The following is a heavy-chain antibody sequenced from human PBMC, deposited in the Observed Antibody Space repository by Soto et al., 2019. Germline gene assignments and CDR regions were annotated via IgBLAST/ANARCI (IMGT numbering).Heavy chain of an antibody. CDR2: ISISSATI. Sequence: PXGSLRLSCVASGFTLRSYSMNWVRQAPGKGLEWIAYISISSATIYYADSVKGRFIVSRDNARNSLSLQMNSLRDEDTALYYCARDSAGPFDYWGQGTLVTVSS. D-gene: IGHD2-15*01. J-gene: IGHJ4*02. V-gene: IGHV3-48*02. CDR3: ARDSAGPFDY. CDR1: GFTLRSYS.